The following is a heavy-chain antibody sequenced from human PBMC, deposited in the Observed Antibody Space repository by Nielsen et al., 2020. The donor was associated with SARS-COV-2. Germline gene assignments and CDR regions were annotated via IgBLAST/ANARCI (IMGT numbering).Heavy chain of an antibody. Sequence: GESLKISCAASGFTFSSYSMNWVRQAPGKGLEWVSYISSSGSTIYYADSVKGRFTISRDNAKNSLYLQMNSLRAEDTAVYYCARVGIYDSSGYGFDPWGQGTLVTVSS. CDR2: ISSSGSTI. J-gene: IGHJ5*02. D-gene: IGHD3-22*01. CDR3: ARVGIYDSSGYGFDP. CDR1: GFTFSSYS. V-gene: IGHV3-48*04.